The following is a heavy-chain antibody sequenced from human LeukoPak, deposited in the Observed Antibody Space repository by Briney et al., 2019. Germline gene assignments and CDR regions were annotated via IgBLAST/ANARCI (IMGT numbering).Heavy chain of an antibody. V-gene: IGHV3-74*01. CDR1: TFTFSDYW. D-gene: IGHD4-11*01. CDR2: INSDGSSI. CDR3: AKDPSNRNYYYYYYMDV. Sequence: GGSLRLSCAASTFTFSDYWMHWVRQAPGKGLVWVSRINSDGSSINYADSVKGRFTISRDNAKNTLYLQMNSLRAEDTAVYYCAKDPSNRNYYYYYYMDVWGKGTTVTVSS. J-gene: IGHJ6*03.